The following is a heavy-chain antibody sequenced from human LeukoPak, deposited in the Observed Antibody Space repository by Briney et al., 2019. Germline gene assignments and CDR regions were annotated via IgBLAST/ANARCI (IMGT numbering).Heavy chain of an antibody. CDR2: IIPIFGTA. V-gene: IGHV1-69*06. D-gene: IGHD2-2*01. Sequence: ASVKVSCKASGGTFSSYAISWVRQAPGQGLEWMGGIIPIFGTANYAQKFQGRVTITADKSTSTAYMELSSLRSEDTAVYHCARGDCSSTSCYASWFDPWGQGTLVTVSS. CDR1: GGTFSSYA. J-gene: IGHJ5*02. CDR3: ARGDCSSTSCYASWFDP.